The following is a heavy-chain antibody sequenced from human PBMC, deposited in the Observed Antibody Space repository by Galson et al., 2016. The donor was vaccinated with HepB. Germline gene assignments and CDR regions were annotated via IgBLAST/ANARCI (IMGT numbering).Heavy chain of an antibody. J-gene: IGHJ3*02. D-gene: IGHD3-22*01. CDR2: IPSDSTYM. Sequence: SLRLSCAASGFIFSSYSMNWVRQAPGKGLEWVSSIPSDSTYMYYADSVKGRFTISRDNAKNSLYLRMHFLRDEGTAVYYCARDPHYYHSSGYYYPDAFDIWGQGTMVTVSS. CDR1: GFIFSSYS. CDR3: ARDPHYYHSSGYYYPDAFDI. V-gene: IGHV3-21*01.